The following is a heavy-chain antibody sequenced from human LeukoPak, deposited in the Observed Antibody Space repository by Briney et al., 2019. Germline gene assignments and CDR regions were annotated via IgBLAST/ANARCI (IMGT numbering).Heavy chain of an antibody. J-gene: IGHJ4*02. CDR3: ARVFIVGSRSVFDF. CDR2: IKQDGSEK. V-gene: IGHV3-7*01. Sequence: GGSLRLSCAASVFTFSNYWMSGVPVAPGKGLEWVANIKQDGSEKYYVYSVEGRFTISRDNAKNLLSLQITSMTAEDTAVHHCARVFIVGSRSVFDFWGQGTMVTVSS. D-gene: IGHD2-21*01. CDR1: VFTFSNYW.